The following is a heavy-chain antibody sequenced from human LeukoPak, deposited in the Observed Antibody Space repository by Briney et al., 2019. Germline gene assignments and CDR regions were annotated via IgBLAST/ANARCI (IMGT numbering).Heavy chain of an antibody. CDR1: GFTFSSYG. CDR2: IRYDGSNK. D-gene: IGHD6-13*01. Sequence: GGSLRLSCAASGFTFSSYGMHWVRQAPGKGLEWVVFIRYDGSNKYYADSVKGRFTISRDNSKNTLYLQMNSLRAEDTAVYYCAKDAPVPRIAAALYNWFDPWGQGTLVTVSS. J-gene: IGHJ5*02. V-gene: IGHV3-30*02. CDR3: AKDAPVPRIAAALYNWFDP.